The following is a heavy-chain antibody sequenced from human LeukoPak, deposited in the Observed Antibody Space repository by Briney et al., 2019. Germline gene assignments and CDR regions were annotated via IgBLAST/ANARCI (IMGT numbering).Heavy chain of an antibody. CDR2: VSHDGNNK. CDR1: GFTYNNYG. CDR3: AKDPSLRVSLPV. V-gene: IGHV3-30*18. D-gene: IGHD3-3*01. J-gene: IGHJ4*02. Sequence: GGPLRLSCGAWGFTYNNYGVLWVREARGKGREGVALVSHDGNNKYYADSVKGRFAPSRDDSKNTLYLQMNSLRAEDTAVYYCAKDPSLRVSLPVWGQGTLVTVSS.